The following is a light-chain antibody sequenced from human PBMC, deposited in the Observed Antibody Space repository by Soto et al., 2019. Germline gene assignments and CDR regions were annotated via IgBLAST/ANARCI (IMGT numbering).Light chain of an antibody. CDR3: QQRSNWPPLT. V-gene: IGKV3-11*01. J-gene: IGKJ5*01. Sequence: EIVLTQSPATLSLSPGERATLSCRASQSVGRYLAWYQQKPGQPPRLLIYDASNRATGIPARFSGSGSGTDFTLTISSLEPEDFAVYYCQQRSNWPPLTFGQGTRLEMK. CDR1: QSVGRY. CDR2: DAS.